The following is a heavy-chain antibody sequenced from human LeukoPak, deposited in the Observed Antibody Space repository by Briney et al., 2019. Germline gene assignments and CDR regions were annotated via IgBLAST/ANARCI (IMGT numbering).Heavy chain of an antibody. CDR3: ARVGYSYGLAFDI. CDR2: IYYSGST. D-gene: IGHD5-18*01. J-gene: IGHJ3*02. V-gene: IGHV4-59*01. Sequence: SETLSLTCTVSGGSISSYYRSWIRQPPGKGLEWIGYIYYSGSTNYNPSLKSRVTISVDTSKNQFSLKLSSVTAADTAVYYCARVGYSYGLAFDIWGQGTMVTVSS. CDR1: GGSISSYY.